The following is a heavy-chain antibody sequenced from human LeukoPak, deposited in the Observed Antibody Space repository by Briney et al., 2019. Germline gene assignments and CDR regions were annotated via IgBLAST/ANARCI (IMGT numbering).Heavy chain of an antibody. CDR1: GGSIRSGAYF. CDR3: ARERDSNYYDSRGYSDAFDI. Sequence: SQTLSLTCTVSGGSIRSGAYFWRWIRQRPGKGLEWIGYIHYSGSAYYNPSLKSRITVSVDTTKNQFSLELSSVTAADTAVYYCARERDSNYYDSRGYSDAFDIWGQGTMVTVSS. J-gene: IGHJ3*02. CDR2: IHYSGSA. V-gene: IGHV4-31*03. D-gene: IGHD3-22*01.